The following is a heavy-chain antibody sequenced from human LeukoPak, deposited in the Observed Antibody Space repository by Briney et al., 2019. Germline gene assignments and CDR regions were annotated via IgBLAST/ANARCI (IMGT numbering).Heavy chain of an antibody. J-gene: IGHJ4*02. CDR2: IWYDGSNK. CDR3: AKDRSVKDPHFDY. Sequence: GGSLRLSCAASGFTFSSYGMHWVRQAPGKGLEWVAVIWYDGSNKYYADSVKGRFTISRDNSKNTLYLQMNSLRAEDTAVYYCAKDRSVKDPHFDYWGQGTLVTVSS. D-gene: IGHD4-17*01. CDR1: GFTFSSYG. V-gene: IGHV3-30*02.